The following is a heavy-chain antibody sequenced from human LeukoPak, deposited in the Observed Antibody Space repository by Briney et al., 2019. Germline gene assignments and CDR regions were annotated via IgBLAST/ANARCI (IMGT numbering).Heavy chain of an antibody. CDR3: TTNCYGSGSYSHYYYGMDV. CDR1: GFTFSNAW. V-gene: IGHV3-15*01. D-gene: IGHD3-10*01. Sequence: GGFLRLSCAASGFTFSNAWMSWVRQAPGKGLEWVGRIKSKTDGGTTDYAAPVKGRFTISRDDSKNTLYLQMNSLKTEDTAVYYCTTNCYGSGSYSHYYYGMDVWGKGTTVTVSS. J-gene: IGHJ6*04. CDR2: IKSKTDGGTT.